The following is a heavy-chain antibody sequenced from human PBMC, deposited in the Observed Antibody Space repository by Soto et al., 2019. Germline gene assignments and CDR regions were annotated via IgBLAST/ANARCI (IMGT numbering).Heavy chain of an antibody. CDR1: GGSFSGYY. CDR2: INHSGST. CDR3: ASKSYDFWSGNSGRIMDV. D-gene: IGHD3-3*01. V-gene: IGHV4-34*01. J-gene: IGHJ6*02. Sequence: PSETLSLTCAVYGGSFSGYYWSWIRQPPGKGLEWIGEINHSGSTNYNPSLKSRVTISVDTSKNQFSLKLSSVTAADTAVYYCASKSYDFWSGNSGRIMDVWGQGTTVTVSS.